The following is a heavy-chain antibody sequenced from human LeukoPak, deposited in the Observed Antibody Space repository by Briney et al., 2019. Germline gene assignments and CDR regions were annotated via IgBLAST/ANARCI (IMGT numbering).Heavy chain of an antibody. V-gene: IGHV3-23*01. Sequence: GGSLRLCCAASGFAFSSYAIRWVRQAPGKGLEWVSSISSGGGRTYYADSVKGRFTISRDNSKNTLYLQMDSLRAEDTAVYYCAKAPNYYGSGSYYNNWFDPWGQGTLVTVSS. D-gene: IGHD3-10*01. CDR3: AKAPNYYGSGSYYNNWFDP. J-gene: IGHJ5*02. CDR1: GFAFSSYA. CDR2: ISSGGGRT.